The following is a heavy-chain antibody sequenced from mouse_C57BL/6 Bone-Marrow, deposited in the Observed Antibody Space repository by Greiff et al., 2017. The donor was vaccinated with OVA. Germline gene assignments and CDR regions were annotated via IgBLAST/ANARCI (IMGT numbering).Heavy chain of an antibody. CDR3: ARYSNYRGFAY. J-gene: IGHJ3*01. D-gene: IGHD2-5*01. CDR1: GYTFTSYW. Sequence: QVQLQQPGAELVKPGASVKLSCKASGYTFTSYWMHWVKQRPGQGLEWIGMIHPNSGSTKYNEKFKSKATLTVDKSSSTAYMQLSSLTSEDSAVYYCARYSNYRGFAYWGQGTLVTVSA. CDR2: IHPNSGST. V-gene: IGHV1-64*01.